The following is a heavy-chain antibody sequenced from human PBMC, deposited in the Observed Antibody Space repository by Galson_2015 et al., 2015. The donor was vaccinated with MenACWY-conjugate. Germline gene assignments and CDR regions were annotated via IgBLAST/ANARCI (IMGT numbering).Heavy chain of an antibody. CDR3: ARDQVAITMGRGVSTYYYYGTDV. D-gene: IGHD3-10*01. V-gene: IGHV3-53*01. CDR1: GLTVSSNY. CDR2: LYSGGSA. Sequence: SLRLSCAASGLTVSSNYMSWVRQAPGKGLEWVSVLYSGGSAYYADSVKGRFTISRDHSKNTLYLQMNSLSAEDTAVYYCARDQVAITMGRGVSTYYYYGTDVWGQGTTVTVSS. J-gene: IGHJ6*02.